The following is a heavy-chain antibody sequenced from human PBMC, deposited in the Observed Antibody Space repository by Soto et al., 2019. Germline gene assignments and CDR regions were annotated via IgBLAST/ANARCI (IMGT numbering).Heavy chain of an antibody. D-gene: IGHD3-22*01. CDR3: ASPYYYDSSGPGAYGY. CDR2: ISSSSSYI. Sequence: PGGSLRLSCAASGFTFSSYSMNWVRQAPGKGLEWVSSISSSSSYIYYADSVKGRFTISRDNAKNSLYLQMNSLRAEDTAVYYCASPYYYDSSGPGAYGYWGQGTLVTVSS. J-gene: IGHJ4*02. V-gene: IGHV3-21*01. CDR1: GFTFSSYS.